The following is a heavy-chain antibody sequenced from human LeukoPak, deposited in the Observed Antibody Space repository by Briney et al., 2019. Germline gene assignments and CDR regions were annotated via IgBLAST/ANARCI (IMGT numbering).Heavy chain of an antibody. Sequence: GESLKISCKGSGYSFTSYWIGWVRQMPGKGLEWMGIIYPGDSDTRYSLSFQGQVTISADKSISTAYLQWSSLKASDTAMYYCARNAGYGGNSGDFDYWGQGTLVTVSS. CDR2: IYPGDSDT. J-gene: IGHJ4*02. D-gene: IGHD4-23*01. CDR1: GYSFTSYW. CDR3: ARNAGYGGNSGDFDY. V-gene: IGHV5-51*01.